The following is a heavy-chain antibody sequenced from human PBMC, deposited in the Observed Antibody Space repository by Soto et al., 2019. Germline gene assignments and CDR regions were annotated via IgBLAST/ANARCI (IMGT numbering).Heavy chain of an antibody. V-gene: IGHV3-9*01. D-gene: IGHD3-10*01. J-gene: IGHJ6*03. CDR2: INWNSGSI. Sequence: PGGSLRLSCAASGFTFDDYAMHWVRQAPGKGLEWVSGINWNSGSIGYADSVKGRFTISRDNAKNSLYLQMNSLRAEDTALYYCAKGVNYYGSGSYYTPGVDYYYYMDVWGKGTTVTVSS. CDR1: GFTFDDYA. CDR3: AKGVNYYGSGSYYTPGVDYYYYMDV.